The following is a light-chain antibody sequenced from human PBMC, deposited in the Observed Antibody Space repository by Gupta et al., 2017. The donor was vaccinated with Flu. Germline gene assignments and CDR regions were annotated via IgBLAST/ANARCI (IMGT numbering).Light chain of an antibody. J-gene: IGKJ1*01. V-gene: IGKV1-39*01. Sequence: IHVTQSPSSLSASVGDRVTITCRASQSISSYLNWYQQKPGKAPKLLIYAASSLQSGVPSRFSGSGSGTDFTLTISRLQPEDFATYYCQQRDSTPMTFGEGTKVEIK. CDR2: AAS. CDR1: QSISSY. CDR3: QQRDSTPMT.